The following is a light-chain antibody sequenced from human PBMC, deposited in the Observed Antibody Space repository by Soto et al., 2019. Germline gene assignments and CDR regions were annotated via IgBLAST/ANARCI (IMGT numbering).Light chain of an antibody. CDR1: QSFSSSY. V-gene: IGKV3-20*01. Sequence: EVVLTHSPGTLSLSPRERATVSCRASQSFSSSYLAWYQQKPGQAPRLLIYGASSRATGIPDRFSGGGSGTDFTLTISRLEPEDFAVYYCQQCSSYPLTFGGGTKVDI. CDR3: QQCSSYPLT. CDR2: GAS. J-gene: IGKJ4*01.